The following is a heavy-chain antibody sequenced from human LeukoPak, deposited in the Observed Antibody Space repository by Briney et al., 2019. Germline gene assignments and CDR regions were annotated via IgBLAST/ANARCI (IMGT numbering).Heavy chain of an antibody. CDR3: ARDPNCSGGSCYFNWFDP. V-gene: IGHV4-34*01. D-gene: IGHD2-15*01. J-gene: IGHJ5*02. CDR1: GGSFSGYY. Sequence: SETLSLTCAVYGGSFSGYYWSWIRQPPGKGLGWIGEINHSGSTNYNPSLKSRVTISVDTSKNQFSLKLSSVTAADTAVYYCARDPNCSGGSCYFNWFDPWGQGTLVTVSS. CDR2: INHSGST.